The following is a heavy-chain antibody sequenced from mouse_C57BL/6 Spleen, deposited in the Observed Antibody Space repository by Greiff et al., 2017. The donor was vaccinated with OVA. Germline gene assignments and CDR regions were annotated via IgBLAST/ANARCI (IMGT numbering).Heavy chain of an antibody. CDR2: INPSTGGT. Sequence: VQLKQSGPELVKPGASVKISCKASGYSFTGYYMHWVKQSSEKSLEWIGEINPSTGGTSYNQKFKGKATLTVDKSSSTAYMQLKSLTSEDSAVYYCARFGPFFDYWGQGTTLTVSS. V-gene: IGHV1-43*01. J-gene: IGHJ2*01. CDR3: ARFGPFFDY. CDR1: GYSFTGYY.